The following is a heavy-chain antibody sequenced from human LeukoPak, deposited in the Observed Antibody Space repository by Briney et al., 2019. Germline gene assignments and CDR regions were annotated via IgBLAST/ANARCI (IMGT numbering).Heavy chain of an antibody. V-gene: IGHV3-30*18. Sequence: GGSLRLSCAASGFTFSSYGMHWVRQAPGKGLEWVAAIIYDGSNKYYADSVKGRFTISRDNSKNTLYLQMNSLRAEDTAVYYCAKDHLAGYSYRGYYFDYWGQGTLVTVSS. CDR3: AKDHLAGYSYRGYYFDY. J-gene: IGHJ4*02. CDR2: IIYDGSNK. D-gene: IGHD5-18*01. CDR1: GFTFSSYG.